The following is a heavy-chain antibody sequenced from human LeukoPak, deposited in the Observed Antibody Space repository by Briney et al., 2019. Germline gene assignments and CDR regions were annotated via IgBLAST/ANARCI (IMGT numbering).Heavy chain of an antibody. Sequence: GASVKVSCKASGYTFTSYGISWVRQAPGQGLEWMGGIIPIFGTANYAQKFQGRVTITADESTSTAYMELSSLRSEDTAVYYCARDRSGSYWYFDLWGRGTLVTVSS. CDR3: ARDRSGSYWYFDL. CDR1: GYTFTSYG. CDR2: IIPIFGTA. D-gene: IGHD1-26*01. J-gene: IGHJ2*01. V-gene: IGHV1-69*13.